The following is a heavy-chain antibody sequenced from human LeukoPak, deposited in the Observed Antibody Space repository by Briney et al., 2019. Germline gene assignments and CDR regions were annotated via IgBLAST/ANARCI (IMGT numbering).Heavy chain of an antibody. J-gene: IGHJ4*02. V-gene: IGHV4-59*01. D-gene: IGHD6-19*01. CDR3: ARDGRAGSLFAY. Sequence: SETLSLTCTVSGGSISSYYWSWIRQPPGKEGKWVGYISYSGSTNYNPSLKSRVTISVDTSKNQFSLKLSSVTAADTAIYYCARDGRAGSLFAYWGQGTLVTVSS. CDR1: GGSISSYY. CDR2: ISYSGST.